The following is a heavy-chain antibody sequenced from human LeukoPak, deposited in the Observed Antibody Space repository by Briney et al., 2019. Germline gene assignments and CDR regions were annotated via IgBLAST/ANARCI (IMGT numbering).Heavy chain of an antibody. Sequence: PGGSLRLSCAASGFTFSSYGMHWVRQAPGKGLEWVAVISYDGSNKYYADSVKGRFTISRDNSKNTLYLQMNSLRAEDTAVYYCANLNWNPRYYFDYWGRGTLVTVSS. CDR1: GFTFSSYG. CDR2: ISYDGSNK. D-gene: IGHD1-1*01. V-gene: IGHV3-30*18. CDR3: ANLNWNPRYYFDY. J-gene: IGHJ4*02.